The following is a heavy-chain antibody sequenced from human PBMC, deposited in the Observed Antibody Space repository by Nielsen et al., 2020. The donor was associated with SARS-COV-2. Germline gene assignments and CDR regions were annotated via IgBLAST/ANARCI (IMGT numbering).Heavy chain of an antibody. CDR3: ARSAAGATIPDY. V-gene: IGHV4-30-4*01. J-gene: IGHJ4*02. D-gene: IGHD1-26*01. CDR2: IYYSGST. Sequence: SETLSLTCTVSGGSISSGDYYWSWIRQPPGKGLEWIGYIYYSGSTYYNPSLKSRVTISVDTSKNQFSLKLSSATAADTAVYYCARSAAGATIPDYWGQGTLVTVSS. CDR1: GGSISSGDYY.